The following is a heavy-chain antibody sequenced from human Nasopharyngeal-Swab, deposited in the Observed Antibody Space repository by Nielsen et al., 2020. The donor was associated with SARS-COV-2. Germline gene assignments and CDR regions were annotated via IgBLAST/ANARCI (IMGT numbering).Heavy chain of an antibody. V-gene: IGHV3-64D*06. J-gene: IGHJ5*02. D-gene: IGHD2-21*02. CDR1: GFTFSSYA. Sequence: GESLKISCSASGFTFSSYAMHWVRQPPGKGPEYLSAISNNAVSTSYADSVKGRFTISRDNSKNTLYLQMSGLRDEDTAIYYCVTVGDTGWFDRWGQETLVTVSS. CDR2: ISNNAVST. CDR3: VTVGDTGWFDR.